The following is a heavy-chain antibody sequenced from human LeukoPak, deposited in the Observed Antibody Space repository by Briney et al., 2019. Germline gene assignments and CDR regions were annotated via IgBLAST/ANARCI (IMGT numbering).Heavy chain of an antibody. CDR1: GGSISSSSYY. Sequence: PSETLSLTCTVSGGSISSSSYYWGWIRQPPGKGLEWIGSIYYSGSTYYNPSLKSRVTISVDTSKNQFSLKLSSVTAADTAVYYCARLYGGRCAEYFQHWGQGTLVTVSS. CDR2: IYYSGST. CDR3: ARLYGGRCAEYFQH. D-gene: IGHD2-15*01. J-gene: IGHJ1*01. V-gene: IGHV4-39*01.